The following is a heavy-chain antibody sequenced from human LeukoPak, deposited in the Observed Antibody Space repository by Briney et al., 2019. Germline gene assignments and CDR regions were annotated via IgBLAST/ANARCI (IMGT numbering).Heavy chain of an antibody. J-gene: IGHJ4*02. Sequence: QTGGSLRLSCTASGFTFGDYAMTWVRQAPGEGLEWVGFIRSKAYGGTTDYAASVKGRFSISRDDSKTIAYLEMNSLKTEDTAVYYCSRVGEEWRGFDCWGQGTLVTVPS. CDR3: SRVGEEWRGFDC. D-gene: IGHD3-16*01. V-gene: IGHV3-49*04. CDR2: IRSKAYGGTT. CDR1: GFTFGDYA.